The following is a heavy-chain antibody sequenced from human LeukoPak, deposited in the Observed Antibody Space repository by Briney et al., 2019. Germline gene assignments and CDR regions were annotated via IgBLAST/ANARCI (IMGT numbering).Heavy chain of an antibody. V-gene: IGHV3-74*01. CDR1: GFTFNSSW. J-gene: IGHJ3*02. CDR2: SNSDGSST. Sequence: GGSLRLSCAASGFTFNSSWMHWVRQAPGKGLMWVSRSNSDGSSTSYADSVEGRFTISRDNAKNTLYLQMNSLRAEDTAVYYCASQVVSWENAFDIWGQGTMVTVSS. D-gene: IGHD1-26*01. CDR3: ASQVVSWENAFDI.